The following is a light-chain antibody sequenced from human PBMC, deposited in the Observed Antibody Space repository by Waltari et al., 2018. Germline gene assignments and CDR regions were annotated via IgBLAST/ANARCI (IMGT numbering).Light chain of an antibody. Sequence: DIQMTQSPSSLSASVGDRVTITCRASQTISTYLNWYQPKPGKAPKLLIFAASILQSGVPSRFSGSGSGTDFTLTISSLHPEDFATYYCQQSYSLPIYTFGPGTKLEIK. CDR2: AAS. CDR1: QTISTY. J-gene: IGKJ2*01. CDR3: QQSYSLPIYT. V-gene: IGKV1-39*01.